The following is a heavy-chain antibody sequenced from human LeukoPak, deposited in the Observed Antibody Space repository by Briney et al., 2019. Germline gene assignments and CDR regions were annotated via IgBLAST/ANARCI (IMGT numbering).Heavy chain of an antibody. J-gene: IGHJ4*02. D-gene: IGHD6-19*01. V-gene: IGHV1-46*01. CDR3: ARRPGIAMSDSVKAYYFDS. Sequence: ASVKVSCKASGYTFTSYYMHWVRQAPGQGLEWMGIINPSGGSTSYVQKFQGRVSMTRDTSTSTVYMELSSLRSEDTAVYYCARRPGIAMSDSVKAYYFDSWGQGTLVTVSS. CDR2: INPSGGST. CDR1: GYTFTSYY.